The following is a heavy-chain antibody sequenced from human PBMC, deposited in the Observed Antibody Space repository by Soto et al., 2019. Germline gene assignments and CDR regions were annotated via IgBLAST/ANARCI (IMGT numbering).Heavy chain of an antibody. CDR2: IIPIFGTA. Sequence: GASVKVSFKASGGTFSSYAISWVRQAPGQGLEWMGGIIPIFGTANYAQKFQGRVTITADESTSTAYMELSSLRSEDTAVYYCARDPVNRYCSGGSCSFYYYYGMDVWGQGTTVTVSS. CDR3: ARDPVNRYCSGGSCSFYYYYGMDV. V-gene: IGHV1-69*13. J-gene: IGHJ6*02. CDR1: GGTFSSYA. D-gene: IGHD2-15*01.